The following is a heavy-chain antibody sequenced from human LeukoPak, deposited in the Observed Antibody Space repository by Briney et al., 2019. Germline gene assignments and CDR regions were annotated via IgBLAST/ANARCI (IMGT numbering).Heavy chain of an antibody. D-gene: IGHD5-18*01. CDR3: ARDRSYGR. V-gene: IGHV4-34*01. CDR2: INHSGTI. Sequence: SETLSLTCVVYGVSLSGYYWTWIRQPPGKGLEWVGEINHSGTITYNPSLQSRATISPDTTKKHFSLIVTSVTAAGTAVYYFARDRSYGRWGQGTLVTVSS. J-gene: IGHJ4*02. CDR1: GVSLSGYY.